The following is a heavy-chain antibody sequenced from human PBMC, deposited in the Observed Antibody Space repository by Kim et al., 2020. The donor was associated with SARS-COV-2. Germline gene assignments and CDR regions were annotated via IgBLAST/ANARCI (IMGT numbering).Heavy chain of an antibody. CDR3: ATTGMISGDYGDYGWFDP. J-gene: IGHJ5*02. CDR1: GYTFTSYA. CDR2: INTNTGNP. D-gene: IGHD4-17*01. Sequence: ASVKVSCKASGYTFTSYAMNWVRQAPGQGLEWMGWINTNTGNPTYAQGFTGRFVFSLDTSVSTAYLQISSLKAEDTAVYYCATTGMISGDYGDYGWFDPWGQGTLVTVSS. V-gene: IGHV7-4-1*02.